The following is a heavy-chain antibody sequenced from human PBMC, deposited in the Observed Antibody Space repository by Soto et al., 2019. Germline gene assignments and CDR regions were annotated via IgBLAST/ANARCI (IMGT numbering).Heavy chain of an antibody. J-gene: IGHJ5*02. Sequence: ASVKVSCKASGYTFTSYGISWLRQAPGQGLEWMGWISAYNGNTNYAQKLQGRVTMTTDTSTSTAYMELRSLRSDDTAVYYCARGSEWGDYEEPLNWFDPWGQGTLVTVSS. V-gene: IGHV1-18*01. CDR2: ISAYNGNT. CDR1: GYTFTSYG. D-gene: IGHD4-17*01. CDR3: ARGSEWGDYEEPLNWFDP.